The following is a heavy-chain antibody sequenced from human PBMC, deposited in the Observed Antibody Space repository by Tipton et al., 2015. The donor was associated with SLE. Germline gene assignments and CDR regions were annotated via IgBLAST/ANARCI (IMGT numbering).Heavy chain of an antibody. J-gene: IGHJ4*02. CDR1: GGSISSHY. CDR2: IYYSGST. CDR3: ARATYSSNWIDY. Sequence: TLSLTCTVSGGSISSHYWSWIRQPPGKGLEWIGYIYYSGSTNYNPSLKSRVTISVDTSKNQFSLKLSSVTAADTAVYYCARATYSSNWIDYWGQGTLVTVSS. D-gene: IGHD6-13*01. V-gene: IGHV4-59*08.